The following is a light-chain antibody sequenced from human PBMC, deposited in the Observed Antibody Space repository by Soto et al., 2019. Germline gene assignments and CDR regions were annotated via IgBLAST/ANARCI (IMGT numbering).Light chain of an antibody. Sequence: DIQMPQSPSTLSASIGDRVTITCRASQSINNWLAWYQQKPGKAPKVLIYKASSLESGVPSRFSGSESGTEFTLAINSLQPDDFATYYCQQYDTYPFTFGPGTKVDIK. CDR3: QQYDTYPFT. V-gene: IGKV1-5*03. CDR2: KAS. J-gene: IGKJ3*01. CDR1: QSINNW.